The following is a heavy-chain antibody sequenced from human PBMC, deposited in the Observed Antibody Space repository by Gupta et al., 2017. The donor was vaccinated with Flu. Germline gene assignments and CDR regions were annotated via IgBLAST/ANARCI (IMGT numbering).Heavy chain of an antibody. V-gene: IGHV3-30*18. CDR3: AKGIFDYRDWYLDV. CDR1: GFTFEKFG. D-gene: IGHD4-17*01. CDR2: LSPDCRQT. Sequence: QVQLVESGGGAVQPGGSLRLSCAAPGFTFEKFGMPWVRQIPGKGLEGLAGLSPDCRQTYASDSAEGRFTISRDTSLDVLYLHLSHLASGDTATYHCAKGIFDYRDWYLDVWGRGTRVTVSS. J-gene: IGHJ2*01.